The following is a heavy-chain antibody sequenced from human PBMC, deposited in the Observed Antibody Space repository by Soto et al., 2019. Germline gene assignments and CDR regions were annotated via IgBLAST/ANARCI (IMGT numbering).Heavy chain of an antibody. D-gene: IGHD3-22*01. J-gene: IGHJ3*02. CDR1: GFTFSSYS. CDR3: ARGGYYDSSGSFFAFDI. Sequence: EVQLVESGGGLVKPGGSLRLSCAASGFTFSSYSMNWVRQAPGKGLEWVSSISSSSSYIYYADSVKGRFTISRDNAKNSLSLQMNSLRAEGTAVYYCARGGYYDSSGSFFAFDIWGQGTMVTVSS. CDR2: ISSSSSYI. V-gene: IGHV3-21*04.